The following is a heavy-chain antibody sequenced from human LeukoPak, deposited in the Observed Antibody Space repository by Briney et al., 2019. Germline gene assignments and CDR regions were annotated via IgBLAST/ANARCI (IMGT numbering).Heavy chain of an antibody. Sequence: VASVKVSCKASGYTFTSYGISWVRQAPGQGLEWMGWISAYNGNTNYAQKLQGRVTITADESTSTAYMELSSLRSEDTAVYYCAISMATITFSWFDPWGQGTLVTVSS. V-gene: IGHV1-18*01. CDR2: ISAYNGNT. D-gene: IGHD5-24*01. CDR3: AISMATITFSWFDP. J-gene: IGHJ5*02. CDR1: GYTFTSYG.